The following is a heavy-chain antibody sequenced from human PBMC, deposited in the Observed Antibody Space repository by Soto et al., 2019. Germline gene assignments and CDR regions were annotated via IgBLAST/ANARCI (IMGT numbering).Heavy chain of an antibody. CDR3: AAVPVLRFLKWLPAYFDY. V-gene: IGHV1-58*01. CDR2: LVVGSGNT. CDR1: GFMFTSCA. Sequence: GASVKVSCKTSGFMFTSCAVQCVRQARGQRLEWIGWLVVGSGNTHYAQHFQERVTLTRDMSTGTAYMELSSLRSEDTAVYYCAAVPVLRFLKWLPAYFDYWGQGTLVTVSS. D-gene: IGHD3-3*01. J-gene: IGHJ4*02.